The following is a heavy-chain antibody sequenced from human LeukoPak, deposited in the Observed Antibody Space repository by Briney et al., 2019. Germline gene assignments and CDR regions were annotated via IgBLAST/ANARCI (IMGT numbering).Heavy chain of an antibody. J-gene: IGHJ6*02. Sequence: GASVKVSCKASGYTFTSYDINWVRQATGQGLEWMGWMNPNSGNTGYAQKFQGRVTMTRNTSISTAYMELSSLRSEDTAVYYCARAYSSSWPYYYYGMDIWGQGTTVTVSS. CDR2: MNPNSGNT. CDR1: GYTFTSYD. V-gene: IGHV1-8*01. D-gene: IGHD6-13*01. CDR3: ARAYSSSWPYYYYGMDI.